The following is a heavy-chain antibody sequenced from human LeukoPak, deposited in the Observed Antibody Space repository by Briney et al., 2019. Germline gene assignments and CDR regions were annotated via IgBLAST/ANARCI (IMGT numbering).Heavy chain of an antibody. CDR2: IKQDGNEK. CDR3: ARTGGSSGWYSPALLKYYFDY. V-gene: IGHV3-7*01. Sequence: GGSLRLSCAASGFTFSSHWMSWVRQAPGKGLEWVANIKQDGNEKYYVDSVKDRFTISRDNAKNSLYLQMNSLRAEDTAVYYCARTGGSSGWYSPALLKYYFDYWGQGTLVTVSS. CDR1: GFTFSSHW. J-gene: IGHJ4*02. D-gene: IGHD6-19*01.